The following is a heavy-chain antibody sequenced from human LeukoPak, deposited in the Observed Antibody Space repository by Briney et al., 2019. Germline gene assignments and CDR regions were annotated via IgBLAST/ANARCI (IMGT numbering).Heavy chain of an antibody. D-gene: IGHD1-26*01. Sequence: ASVKLSCKASGYSFPSYGISWMRHAPGQGLEWMGWISANNGNTKYAQKRQGRVTMTTDTSTTTAYMELRSLRSDDTAVYYCARGVGRLSGSYPNYYMDVWGKGTTVTVSS. CDR2: ISANNGNT. V-gene: IGHV1-18*01. CDR3: ARGVGRLSGSYPNYYMDV. J-gene: IGHJ6*03. CDR1: GYSFPSYG.